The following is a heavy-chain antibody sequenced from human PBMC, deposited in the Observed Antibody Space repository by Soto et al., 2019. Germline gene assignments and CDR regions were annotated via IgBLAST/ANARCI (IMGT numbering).Heavy chain of an antibody. CDR2: INHSGST. CDR3: ARVVDTAMVTSGYFDY. CDR1: GGSFSGYY. D-gene: IGHD5-18*01. V-gene: IGHV4-34*01. J-gene: IGHJ4*02. Sequence: QVQLQQWGAGLLKPSETLSLTCAVYGGSFSGYYWSWIRQPPGKGLEWIGEINHSGSTNYNPSLKSRVTISLDTSKNQFSLKLSSVTAADTAVYYCARVVDTAMVTSGYFDYWGQGTLVTVSS.